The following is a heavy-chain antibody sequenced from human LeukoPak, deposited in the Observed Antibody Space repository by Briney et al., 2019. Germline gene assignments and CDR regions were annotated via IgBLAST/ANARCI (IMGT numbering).Heavy chain of an antibody. V-gene: IGHV1-8*01. J-gene: IGHJ4*02. CDR2: MNPNRGNT. CDR1: GYTFTSYD. CDR3: ALSLFYYNSSGYYPFDY. Sequence: ASVKVSCKASGYTFTSYDINWLRQATGQGLEWMGCMNPNRGNTGYAQKFQGRVTMTRNNYISTAYLELSSLRSEDTAVYYCALSLFYYNSSGYYPFDYWGQGTLVTVSS. D-gene: IGHD3-22*01.